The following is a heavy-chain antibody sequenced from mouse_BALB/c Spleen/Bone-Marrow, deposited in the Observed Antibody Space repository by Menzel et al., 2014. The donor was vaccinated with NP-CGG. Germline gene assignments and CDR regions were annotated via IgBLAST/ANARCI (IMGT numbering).Heavy chain of an antibody. CDR2: INPDSNTI. D-gene: IGHD1-2*01. Sequence: EVQGVESGGGLVQPGGSLKLSCAASGFDFSRYWMSWVRQAPGKGLEWIGEINPDSNTINYTPSLKDKFIISGDNAKNTLYLQMSKVRSEDTALYYCARLGYYGSFAYWGQGTLVTVSA. CDR1: GFDFSRYW. V-gene: IGHV4-1*02. CDR3: ARLGYYGSFAY. J-gene: IGHJ3*01.